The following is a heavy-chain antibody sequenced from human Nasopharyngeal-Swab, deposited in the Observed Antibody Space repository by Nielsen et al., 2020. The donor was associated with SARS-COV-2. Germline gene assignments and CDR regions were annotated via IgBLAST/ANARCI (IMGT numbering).Heavy chain of an antibody. CDR1: VYTLTELS. J-gene: IGHJ5*02. CDR3: ATGQQWLVQWFDP. CDR2: FDPEDGET. D-gene: IGHD6-19*01. V-gene: IGHV1-24*01. Sequence: AAVKVSCKVSVYTLTELSMHWVGQDPGKGLEWRGGFDPEDGETIYAQKFQGRVTMTEDTSTDTAYMELSSLRSEDTAVYYCATGQQWLVQWFDPWGQGTLVTVSS.